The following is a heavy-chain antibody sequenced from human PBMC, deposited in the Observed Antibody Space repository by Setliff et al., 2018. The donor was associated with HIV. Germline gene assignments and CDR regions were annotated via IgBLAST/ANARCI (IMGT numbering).Heavy chain of an antibody. J-gene: IGHJ4*02. V-gene: IGHV3-23*01. CDR2: ITGSGSTT. CDR3: AKSDYNYNNLAGPNYFDF. Sequence: GGSLRLSCAASGFTYRTFSMSWVRQAPGKGLEWVSAITGSGSTTYYTDSVKGRFTISRDNSNNTLCLHMDNLRAEDTAIYYCAKSDYNYNNLAGPNYFDFWGQGTLVTVSS. D-gene: IGHD5-12*01. CDR1: GFTYRTFS.